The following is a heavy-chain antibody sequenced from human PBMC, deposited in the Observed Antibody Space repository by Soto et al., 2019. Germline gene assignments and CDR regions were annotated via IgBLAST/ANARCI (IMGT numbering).Heavy chain of an antibody. CDR1: GFTFSNYV. Sequence: EVHLLDSGGGLVQPGGSLRLSCAASGFTFSNYVMSWVRQAPGKGLEWVSSISGSGDNTYYADSVKGRFTISRDNSKNTLFLQMNSLRAGDTAVYYCAKLPLVLALAFDYWGQGTLVTVSS. D-gene: IGHD2-15*01. J-gene: IGHJ4*02. CDR2: ISGSGDNT. CDR3: AKLPLVLALAFDY. V-gene: IGHV3-23*01.